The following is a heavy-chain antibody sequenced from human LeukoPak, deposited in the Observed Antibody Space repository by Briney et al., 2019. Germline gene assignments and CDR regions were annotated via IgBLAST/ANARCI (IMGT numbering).Heavy chain of an antibody. CDR2: IIPIFGTA. CDR3: ARVVGYGSGSPPSLYFDY. D-gene: IGHD3-10*01. J-gene: IGHJ4*02. CDR1: GGTFSSYA. V-gene: IGHV1-69*13. Sequence: SVKVSCKASGGTFSSYAISWVRQAPGQGLEWMGGIIPIFGTANYAQKFQGRVTITADESTSTAYMELSSLRSEDTAVYYCARVVGYGSGSPPSLYFDYWGQGTLVTVSS.